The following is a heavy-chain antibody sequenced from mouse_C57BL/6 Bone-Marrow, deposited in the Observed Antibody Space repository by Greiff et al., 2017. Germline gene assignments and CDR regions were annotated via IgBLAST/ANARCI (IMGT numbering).Heavy chain of an antibody. D-gene: IGHD2-12*01. CDR1: GYTFTSYW. J-gene: IGHJ2*01. CDR2: IYPGSGST. CDR3: ARPRQGY. Sequence: VQLQQSGPELVKPGASVKLSCKASGYTFTSYWITWVKQRPGQGLEWIGDIYPGSGSTNYNEKFKSKATLTVDTSSSTAYMQLSSLTSEDSAVYYCARPRQGYWGQGTTLTVSS. V-gene: IGHV1-55*01.